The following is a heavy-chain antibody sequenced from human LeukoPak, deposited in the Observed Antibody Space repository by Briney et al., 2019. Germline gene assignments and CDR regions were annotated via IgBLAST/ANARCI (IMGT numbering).Heavy chain of an antibody. CDR1: GFTFSDYY. J-gene: IGHJ4*02. Sequence: GGSLRLSCAASGFTFSDYYMSWIRQAPGKGLEWVSYISSSGSTIYYADSVKGRFTISRDNAKNSLYLQMNSLRAEDTAVYYCARDGRDCSSSSCYLDYWGQGTLVTVSS. CDR3: ARDGRDCSSSSCYLDY. CDR2: ISSSGSTI. V-gene: IGHV3-11*04. D-gene: IGHD2-2*01.